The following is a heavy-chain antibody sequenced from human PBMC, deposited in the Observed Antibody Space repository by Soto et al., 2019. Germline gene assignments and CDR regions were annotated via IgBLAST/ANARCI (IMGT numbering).Heavy chain of an antibody. Sequence: QVQLVQSGAEVKKPGASVKVSCKASGYPFTRYGISWVRQAPEQGLEGMGWISAYTGNTNYAQTLEGRLTMTTDTSTSTAYMEMRSLRSDDTAVYYCARDLHGDPYYWGQGTLVTVSS. CDR1: GYPFTRYG. V-gene: IGHV1-18*01. CDR3: ARDLHGDPYY. D-gene: IGHD4-17*01. J-gene: IGHJ4*02. CDR2: ISAYTGNT.